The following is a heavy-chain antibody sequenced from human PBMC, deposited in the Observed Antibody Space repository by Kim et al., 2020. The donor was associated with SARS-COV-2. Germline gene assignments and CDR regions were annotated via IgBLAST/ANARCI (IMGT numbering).Heavy chain of an antibody. CDR1: GFTFSSYS. Sequence: GGSLRLSCAASGFTFSSYSMNWVRQAPGKGLEWVSSISSSSSYIYYADSVKGRFTISRDNAKNSLYLQMNSLRAEDTAVYYCASAQDFDGSGSYYNGRKPDYWGQGTLVTVSS. CDR2: ISSSSSYI. CDR3: ASAQDFDGSGSYYNGRKPDY. D-gene: IGHD3-10*01. V-gene: IGHV3-21*01. J-gene: IGHJ4*02.